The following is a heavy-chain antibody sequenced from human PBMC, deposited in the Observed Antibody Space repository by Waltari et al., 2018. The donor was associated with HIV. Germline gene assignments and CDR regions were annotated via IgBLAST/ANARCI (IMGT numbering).Heavy chain of an antibody. V-gene: IGHV3-30*18. J-gene: IGHJ4*02. CDR1: GFTFSTYG. Sequence: QVQLVESGGGVVQPGRSRRLSCAASGFTFSTYGMHWVRQAPGKGLEWVAVISYDGSNKYYADSVKGRFTISRDNSKNTLYLQMNSLRAEDTAVYYCAKGWTPRYFDYWGQGTLVTVSS. CDR2: ISYDGSNK. CDR3: AKGWTPRYFDY. D-gene: IGHD1-1*01.